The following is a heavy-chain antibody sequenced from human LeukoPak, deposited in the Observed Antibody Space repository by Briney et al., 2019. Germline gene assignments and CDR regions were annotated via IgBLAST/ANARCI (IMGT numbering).Heavy chain of an antibody. CDR2: IYYSGST. V-gene: IGHV4-59*01. Sequence: SETLSLTCTVSGASISSYYWSWIRQPPGKGLEWIGYIYYSGSTNYNPSLKSRVTISVDTSKNQFSLKLSSVTAADTAVYYCAGGRGGSYYNMEYYFDYWGQGTLVTVSS. CDR1: GASISSYY. D-gene: IGHD3-10*01. CDR3: AGGRGGSYYNMEYYFDY. J-gene: IGHJ4*02.